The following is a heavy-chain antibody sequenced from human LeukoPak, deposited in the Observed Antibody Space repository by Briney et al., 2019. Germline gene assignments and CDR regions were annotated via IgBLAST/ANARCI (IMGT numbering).Heavy chain of an antibody. J-gene: IGHJ5*02. V-gene: IGHV4-4*02. Sequence: SGTLSLTCAVSGGSISSSNWWSWVRQPPGKGLEWIGSIYYSGSTYYNPSLKSRVTISVDTSKNQFSLKLSSVTAADTAVYYCARGRPILSWFDPWGQGTLVTVSS. CDR1: GGSISSSNW. CDR2: IYYSGST. D-gene: IGHD1-1*01. CDR3: ARGRPILSWFDP.